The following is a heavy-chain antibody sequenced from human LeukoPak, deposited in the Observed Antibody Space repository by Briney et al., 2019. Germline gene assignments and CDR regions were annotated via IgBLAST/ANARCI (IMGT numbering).Heavy chain of an antibody. Sequence: GGSLRLSCAASGFTFSDYYMSWIRQAPGKGLEWVSYISSSGSTIYYADSVRGRFTISRDNAKNSLYLQMNSLRVEDTAVYYCASYLYWWSDLGYWGQGTLVTVSS. CDR3: ASYLYWWSDLGY. D-gene: IGHD2-8*02. CDR2: ISSSGSTI. J-gene: IGHJ4*02. V-gene: IGHV3-11*04. CDR1: GFTFSDYY.